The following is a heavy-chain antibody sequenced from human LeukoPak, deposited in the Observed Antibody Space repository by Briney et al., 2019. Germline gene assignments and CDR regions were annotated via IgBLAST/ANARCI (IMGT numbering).Heavy chain of an antibody. Sequence: SVKVSCKASGGTFSSNAISWVRQAPGQGLEWMGGIIPIFGTANYAQKFQGRVTITADESTSTAYMELSSLRSEDTAVYYCARAPLLWFGEFTYYYMDVWGKGTTVTISS. CDR1: GGTFSSNA. D-gene: IGHD3-10*01. V-gene: IGHV1-69*13. J-gene: IGHJ6*03. CDR2: IIPIFGTA. CDR3: ARAPLLWFGEFTYYYMDV.